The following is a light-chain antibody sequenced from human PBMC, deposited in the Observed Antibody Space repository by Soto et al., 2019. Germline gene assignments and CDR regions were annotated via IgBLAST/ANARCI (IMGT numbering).Light chain of an antibody. Sequence: QSALTQPASVSGSPGQSITISCTGTSSDVGGYNYVSWYQQHPGKAPKLMIYEVSNRPSGDSNRLSGSKSGNTASLTISGRQAEEEDDYYCSSYRGSSTLVVFGGGTKLTVL. CDR2: EVS. V-gene: IGLV2-14*01. CDR1: SSDVGGYNY. CDR3: SSYRGSSTLVV. J-gene: IGLJ2*01.